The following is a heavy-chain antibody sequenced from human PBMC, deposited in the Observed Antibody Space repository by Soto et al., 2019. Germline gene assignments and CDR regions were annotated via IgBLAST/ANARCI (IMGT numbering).Heavy chain of an antibody. CDR3: ARDRRTKGYCSSSSCYASDS. Sequence: EVQLVESGGGLVKPGGSLRLSCAGSEFPFSDYTMTWVRQAPGKGLEWVSSISRRSVYIYYADSGKGRFTISRDNAKNSLSLLMNSLKAEDTAVYYCARDRRTKGYCSSSSCYASDSWGQGTLVTVSS. J-gene: IGHJ4*02. V-gene: IGHV3-21*02. CDR2: ISRRSVYI. D-gene: IGHD2-2*01. CDR1: EFPFSDYT.